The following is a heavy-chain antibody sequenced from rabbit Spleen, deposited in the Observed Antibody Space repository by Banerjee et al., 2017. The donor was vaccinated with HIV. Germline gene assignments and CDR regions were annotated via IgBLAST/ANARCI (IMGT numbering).Heavy chain of an antibody. Sequence: QEQLEESGGDLVKPEGSLTLTCTASGFSFGSGYYMSWVRQAPGKGLEWIACIDTGSSGFTYFASWAKGRFTCSKTSSTTVTLQMTSLTAADTATYFCARDTGSSFSSYGMDLWGPGTLVTVS. CDR2: IDTGSSGFT. D-gene: IGHD8-1*01. V-gene: IGHV1S45*01. J-gene: IGHJ6*01. CDR1: GFSFGSGYY. CDR3: ARDTGSSFSSYGMDL.